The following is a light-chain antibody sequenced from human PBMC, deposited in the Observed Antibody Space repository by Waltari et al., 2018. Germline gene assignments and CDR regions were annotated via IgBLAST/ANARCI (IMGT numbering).Light chain of an antibody. CDR2: GAS. V-gene: IGKV1-12*01. Sequence: DIKMTQPPSPVSASVDKRVTITCRGSQVIRDWLVWYQKKPGRAPNLLMYGASTLRSGVPSRFTGIESGTDFTLTIDSLHPEDFATYFCQHTNIFPLTFGGGTK. CDR3: QHTNIFPLT. CDR1: QVIRDW. J-gene: IGKJ4*01.